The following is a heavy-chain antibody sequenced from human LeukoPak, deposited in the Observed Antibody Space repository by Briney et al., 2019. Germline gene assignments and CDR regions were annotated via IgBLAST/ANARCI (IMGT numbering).Heavy chain of an antibody. D-gene: IGHD4-17*01. CDR2: ISAYNGNT. J-gene: IGHJ6*03. CDR1: GYTFTSYG. CDR3: ARDGYWPAQTTVKPYYYYYMDA. V-gene: IGHV1-18*01. Sequence: GASVKVSCKASGYTFTSYGISWVRQAPGQGLEWMGWISAYNGNTNYAQKLQGRVTMTTDTSTSTAYMELRSLRSDDTAVYYCARDGYWPAQTTVKPYYYYYMDAWGKGTTVTISS.